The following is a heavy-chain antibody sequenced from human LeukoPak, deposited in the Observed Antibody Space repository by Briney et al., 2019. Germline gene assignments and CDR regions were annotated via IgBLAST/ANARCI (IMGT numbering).Heavy chain of an antibody. Sequence: EASVKVSCKASGGTFSSYAISWVRQAPGQGLEWMGGIIPIFGTANYAQKFQGRVTITADESTSTAYMELSSLRSEDTAVYYCARDKSPGDFWSGYYSGAFDIWGQGTMVTVSS. CDR1: GGTFSSYA. CDR2: IIPIFGTA. D-gene: IGHD3-3*01. J-gene: IGHJ3*02. CDR3: ARDKSPGDFWSGYYSGAFDI. V-gene: IGHV1-69*13.